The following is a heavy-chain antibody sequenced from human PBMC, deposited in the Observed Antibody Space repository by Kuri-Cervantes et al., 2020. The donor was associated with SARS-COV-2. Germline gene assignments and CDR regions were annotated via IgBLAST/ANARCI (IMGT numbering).Heavy chain of an antibody. CDR2: IYPGDSDT. Sequence: GESLKISCKGSGYSFTSYWIGWVRQMPGKGLEWMGIIYPGDSDTRYSPSFQGQVTISADKSISTAYLQWSSLKASDTAMYYCARVFVVVPAASQGAFDIWGQGTMVTVSS. CDR1: GYSFTSYW. D-gene: IGHD2-2*01. J-gene: IGHJ3*02. V-gene: IGHV5-51*01. CDR3: ARVFVVVPAASQGAFDI.